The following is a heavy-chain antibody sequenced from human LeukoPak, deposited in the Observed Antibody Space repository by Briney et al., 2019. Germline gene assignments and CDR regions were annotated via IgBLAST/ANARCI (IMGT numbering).Heavy chain of an antibody. V-gene: IGHV4-34*01. CDR2: INHSGST. CDR1: GGSFSGYY. CDR3: ASRGYDFWSGYYTGIFDY. Sequence: PSETLSLTCAVCGGSFSGYYWSWIRQPPGKGLEWIGEINHSGSTNYNPSLKSRVTISVDTSKNQFSLKLSSVTAADTAVYYCASRGYDFWSGYYTGIFDYWGQGTLVTVSS. J-gene: IGHJ4*02. D-gene: IGHD3-3*01.